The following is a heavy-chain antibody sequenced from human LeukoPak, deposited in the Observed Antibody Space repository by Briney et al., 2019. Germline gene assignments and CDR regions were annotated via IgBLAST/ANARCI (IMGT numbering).Heavy chain of an antibody. CDR3: ASLVTDAFDI. CDR2: ISAYNGNT. J-gene: IGHJ3*02. Sequence: GASVKVSCKASGYTFTSYGISWVPQAPGQGLEWMGWISAYNGNTNYEQKLQGRVTMTTDTSTSTAYMELRSLRSDDTAVYYCASLVTDAFDIWGQGTMVTVSS. CDR1: GYTFTSYG. D-gene: IGHD1-26*01. V-gene: IGHV1-18*01.